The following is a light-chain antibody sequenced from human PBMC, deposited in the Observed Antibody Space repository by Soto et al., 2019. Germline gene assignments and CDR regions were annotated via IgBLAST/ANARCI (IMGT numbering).Light chain of an antibody. CDR3: QVWDSSSDHNGV. CDR2: YDS. Sequence: SYELTQPPSVSVAPGKTARITCGGNNIGSKSVHWYQQKPGQAPVLVIYYDSDRPSGIPERFSGSNSGNTATLTISRVEAGDEADYYCQVWDSSSDHNGVFGGGTKVTVL. V-gene: IGLV3-21*04. J-gene: IGLJ3*02. CDR1: NIGSKS.